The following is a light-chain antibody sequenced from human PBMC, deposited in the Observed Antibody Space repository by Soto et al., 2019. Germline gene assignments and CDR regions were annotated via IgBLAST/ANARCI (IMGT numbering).Light chain of an antibody. V-gene: IGKV3-15*01. CDR2: GAS. CDR1: QSVSSN. Sequence: EIVMTQSPATLSEKKGERATISYRASQSVSSNLAWYQQKPGQAPRLLIYGASTRATGIPARFSGSGSGTEFTLTISSLQSEDFAVYYCQQYNNWLTWTFGQGTKV. CDR3: QQYNNWLTWT. J-gene: IGKJ1*01.